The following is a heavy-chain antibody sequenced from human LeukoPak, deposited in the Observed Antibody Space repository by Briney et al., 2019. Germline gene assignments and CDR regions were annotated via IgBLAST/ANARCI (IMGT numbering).Heavy chain of an antibody. D-gene: IGHD6-19*01. V-gene: IGHV3-21*01. CDR1: GFTFSSYS. CDR3: ARGIPGIAVADY. Sequence: PGGSLRLSCAASGFTFSSYSMNWVRQAPGKGLEWVSSISSSSSYIYYADSVRGRFTISRDNAKNSLYLQMNSLRAEDTAVYYCARGIPGIAVADYWGQGTLVTVSS. J-gene: IGHJ4*02. CDR2: ISSSSSYI.